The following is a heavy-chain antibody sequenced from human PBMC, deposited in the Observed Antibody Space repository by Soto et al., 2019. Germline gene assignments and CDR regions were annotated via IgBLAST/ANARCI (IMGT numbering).Heavy chain of an antibody. CDR1: GFTFSGYG. D-gene: IGHD4-4*01. V-gene: IGHV3-30*18. CDR3: AKKGGRDSDSDHEPIAQ. J-gene: IGHJ4*02. Sequence: QVQLVESGGGVVQPGRSLRLSCAASGFTFSGYGMHWVRQAPGKGLEWVAVISYEGSYKYYADSVKGRFTISRDNSKNTLFLQMNSLRPEDTALYYCAKKGGRDSDSDHEPIAQWGQGTLVTVSS. CDR2: ISYEGSYK.